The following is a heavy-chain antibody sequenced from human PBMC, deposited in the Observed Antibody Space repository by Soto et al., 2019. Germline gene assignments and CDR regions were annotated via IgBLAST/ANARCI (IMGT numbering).Heavy chain of an antibody. CDR1: GGSISSGGYY. Sequence: PSETLSLTCTVSGGSISSGGYYWSWIRQHPGKGLEWIGYIYYSGSTYYNPSLKSRVTISVDTSKNQFSLKLSSVTAADTAVYYCARSNYYDSSGHYPSEIDYWGQGTLVTVSS. CDR3: ARSNYYDSSGHYPSEIDY. CDR2: IYYSGST. J-gene: IGHJ4*02. D-gene: IGHD3-22*01. V-gene: IGHV4-31*03.